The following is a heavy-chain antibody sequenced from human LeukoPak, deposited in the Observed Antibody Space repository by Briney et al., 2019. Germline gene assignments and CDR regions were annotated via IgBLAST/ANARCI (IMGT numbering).Heavy chain of an antibody. J-gene: IGHJ6*03. V-gene: IGHV4-59*01. CDR1: GGSISSYY. D-gene: IGHD3-3*01. Sequence: PSETLSLTCTVSGGSISSYYWSWIRQPPGKGLEWIGYIYYSGSTNYNPSLKSRVTISVDTSKNQFSLKLSSVTAADTAVYYCARDRVFGVVYYMDVWGKGTTVTVSS. CDR2: IYYSGST. CDR3: ARDRVFGVVYYMDV.